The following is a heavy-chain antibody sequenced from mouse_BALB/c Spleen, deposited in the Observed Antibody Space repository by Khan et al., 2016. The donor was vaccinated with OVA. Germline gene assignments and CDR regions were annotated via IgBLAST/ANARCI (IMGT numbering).Heavy chain of an antibody. J-gene: IGHJ3*01. CDR2: INYSGST. CDR1: GYSITSDSA. CDR3: ARGVRLTY. V-gene: IGHV3-2*02. D-gene: IGHD2-14*01. Sequence: EVQLQGSGPGLVKPSQSLSLTCTVTGYSITSDSAWNWIRQFPGNKLEWMGYINYSGSTSYNPSLKSRISITRDTSKNQFFLQLNSVTTEDTATYFCARGVRLTYWGQGTLVTVSA.